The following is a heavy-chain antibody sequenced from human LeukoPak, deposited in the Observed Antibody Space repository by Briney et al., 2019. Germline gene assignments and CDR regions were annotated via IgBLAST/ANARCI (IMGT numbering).Heavy chain of an antibody. J-gene: IGHJ4*02. D-gene: IGHD2-8*02. Sequence: PGGSLRLSCAASGFTSSSYAMSWVRQAPGKGLEWVSAISGSGGSTYYADSVKGWFTISRDNSKNTLYLQMNSLRAEDTAVYYCAKSPLDIVLVVYAKYYFDYWGQGTLVTVSS. CDR2: ISGSGGST. V-gene: IGHV3-23*01. CDR3: AKSPLDIVLVVYAKYYFDY. CDR1: GFTSSSYA.